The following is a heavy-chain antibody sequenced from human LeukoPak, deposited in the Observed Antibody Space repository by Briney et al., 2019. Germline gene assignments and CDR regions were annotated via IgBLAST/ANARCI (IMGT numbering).Heavy chain of an antibody. D-gene: IGHD6-6*01. J-gene: IGHJ4*01. V-gene: IGHV3-23*01. Sequence: SGGSLRPSCAASGFTFSSYAMSWVRQAPGKGLEWVSAISGSGGSTYYADSVKGRFTISRDNSKNTLYLQMNSLRAEDTAVYYCAKDLGGSSSPFDYWSHRTLVTVSS. CDR1: GFTFSSYA. CDR3: AKDLGGSSSPFDY. CDR2: ISGSGGST.